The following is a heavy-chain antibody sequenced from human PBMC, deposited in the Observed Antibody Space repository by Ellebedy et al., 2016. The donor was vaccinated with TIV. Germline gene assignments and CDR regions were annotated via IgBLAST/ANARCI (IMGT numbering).Heavy chain of an antibody. CDR3: ARAPVTDNYYYYGMDV. D-gene: IGHD4-17*01. J-gene: IGHJ6*02. Sequence: SETLSLTCTVSGGSISSYYWSWIRQPPGKGLEWIGYIYYSGSTNYNPSLKSRVTISVDTSKNQFSLKLSSVTAADTAVYYCARAPVTDNYYYYGMDVWGQGTTVTVSS. V-gene: IGHV4-59*01. CDR1: GGSISSYY. CDR2: IYYSGST.